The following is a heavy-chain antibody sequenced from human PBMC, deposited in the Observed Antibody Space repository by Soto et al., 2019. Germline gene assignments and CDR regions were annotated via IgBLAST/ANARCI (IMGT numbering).Heavy chain of an antibody. CDR2: ISGSGGST. V-gene: IGHV3-23*01. J-gene: IGHJ6*02. Sequence: PGGSLRLSCEVSGSTSNRYAMNWVRQAPGSGLEWVSGISGSGGSTYYADSVKGRFTISRDNPRNTVYLEMNSLSGEDTAVYYCARDRDTTAMVDYYYGMDVWGQGTTVTVSS. D-gene: IGHD5-18*01. CDR3: ARDRDTTAMVDYYYGMDV. CDR1: GSTSNRYA.